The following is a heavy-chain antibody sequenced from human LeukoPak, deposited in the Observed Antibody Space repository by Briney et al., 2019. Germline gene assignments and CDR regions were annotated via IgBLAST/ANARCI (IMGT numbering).Heavy chain of an antibody. Sequence: GGSLRLSCAASGFTFSSYGMHWVRQAPGKGLEWVAVIWYDGSNKYYADSVKGRFTISRDNSKNTVYLQMNSLTAEDTAMYYCAKDAQVRGVINGFDYWGQGTLVTVSS. CDR2: IWYDGSNK. J-gene: IGHJ4*02. V-gene: IGHV3-30*02. CDR1: GFTFSSYG. CDR3: AKDAQVRGVINGFDY. D-gene: IGHD3-10*01.